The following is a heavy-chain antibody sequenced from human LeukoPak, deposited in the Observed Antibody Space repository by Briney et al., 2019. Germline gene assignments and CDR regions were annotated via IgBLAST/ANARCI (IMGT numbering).Heavy chain of an antibody. V-gene: IGHV3-23*01. D-gene: IGHD3-10*01. CDR2: ISDSGNT. Sequence: GGSLRLSCAASGFTLSSYAMSWVRQAPGKGLEWVSAISDSGNTYHADSVKGRLTISRDSSKNTLFLQMNRLRPEDAAVYYCAKLPITMVRGVIVPYYYYYMDVWGKGTTVTVSS. CDR1: GFTLSSYA. J-gene: IGHJ6*03. CDR3: AKLPITMVRGVIVPYYYYYMDV.